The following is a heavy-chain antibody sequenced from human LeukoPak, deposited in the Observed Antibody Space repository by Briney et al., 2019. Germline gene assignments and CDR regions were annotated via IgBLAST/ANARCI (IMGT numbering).Heavy chain of an antibody. D-gene: IGHD2-2*02. Sequence: GGSLRVSCAASGFTFSSYSMNWVRQAPGKGLEWVSSISSSSSYIYYADSVKGRFTISRDNAKNSLYLQMNSLRAEDTAVYYCARDAGYCSSTSCYIDYWGQGTLVTVSS. CDR2: ISSSSSYI. CDR3: ARDAGYCSSTSCYIDY. CDR1: GFTFSSYS. V-gene: IGHV3-21*01. J-gene: IGHJ4*02.